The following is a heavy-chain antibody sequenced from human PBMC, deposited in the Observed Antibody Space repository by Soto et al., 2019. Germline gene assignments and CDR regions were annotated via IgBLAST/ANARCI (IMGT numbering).Heavy chain of an antibody. CDR3: ARASTLSVPCGRVSCPRMDV. Sequence: RASVKVSCKASGGTFSSYAIRWVRKAPGQGLEWMGGLLPIFGTANYARKFQGRVTITADRSTSTAYMVLSSVRSEDTAVYYCARASTLSVPCGRVSCPRMDVWGQGTTVTVAS. CDR2: LLPIFGTA. J-gene: IGHJ6*02. V-gene: IGHV1-69*06. CDR1: GGTFSSYA. D-gene: IGHD2-21*01.